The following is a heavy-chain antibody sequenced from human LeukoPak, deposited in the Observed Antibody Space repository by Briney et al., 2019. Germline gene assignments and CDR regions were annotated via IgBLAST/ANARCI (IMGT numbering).Heavy chain of an antibody. V-gene: IGHV1-69*05. CDR1: GGTFSSYA. D-gene: IGHD4-23*01. Sequence: GASVKVSCKASGGTFSSYAISWVRQAPGQGLEWMGGIIPIFGTANYAQKFQGRVTITTDESTSTAYMELSSLRSEDTAVYYCARDTVVTPDPDYWGQGTLVTVSS. J-gene: IGHJ4*02. CDR3: ARDTVVTPDPDY. CDR2: IIPIFGTA.